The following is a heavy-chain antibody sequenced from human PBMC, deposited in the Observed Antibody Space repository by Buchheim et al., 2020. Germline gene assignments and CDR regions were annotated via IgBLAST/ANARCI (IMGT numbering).Heavy chain of an antibody. Sequence: QVQLVESGGGVVQPGRSLRLSCAASGFTFSSYGMHWVRQAPGKGLEWVAVISYDGSNKYYADSVKGRFTISRDNSKNTLYLQMNSLRAEDTAVYYCAKDYWDRVDSSGYSYYFDYWGQGTL. CDR3: AKDYWDRVDSSGYSYYFDY. D-gene: IGHD3-22*01. J-gene: IGHJ4*02. V-gene: IGHV3-30*18. CDR2: ISYDGSNK. CDR1: GFTFSSYG.